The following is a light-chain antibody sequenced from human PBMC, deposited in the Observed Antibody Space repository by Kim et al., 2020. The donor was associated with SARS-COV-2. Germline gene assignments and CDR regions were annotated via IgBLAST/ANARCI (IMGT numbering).Light chain of an antibody. J-gene: IGKJ1*01. V-gene: IGKV3-15*01. CDR1: QSAGTN. Sequence: EIVMTQSPATLSVSPGERATLSCRASQSAGTNLAWYQHKPGQAPRLLISDSSTRATGIPARFSGSGSGTEFTLTISSLQSEDFAVYYCQQYNDWPWTFGPGTKVDIK. CDR3: QQYNDWPWT. CDR2: DSS.